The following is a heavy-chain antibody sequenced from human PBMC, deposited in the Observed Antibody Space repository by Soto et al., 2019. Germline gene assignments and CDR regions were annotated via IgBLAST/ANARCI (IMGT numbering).Heavy chain of an antibody. CDR1: GGSISSSSYY. D-gene: IGHD3-3*01. CDR3: ARGMFGVAPFDY. Sequence: PSETLSLTCTVSGGSISSSSYYWGWIRQPPGKGLEWIGSIYYSGSTYYNPSLKSRVTISVDTSKNQFSLKLSSVTAADTAVYYCARGMFGVAPFDYSGQGTLVTVSS. V-gene: IGHV4-39*01. J-gene: IGHJ4*02. CDR2: IYYSGST.